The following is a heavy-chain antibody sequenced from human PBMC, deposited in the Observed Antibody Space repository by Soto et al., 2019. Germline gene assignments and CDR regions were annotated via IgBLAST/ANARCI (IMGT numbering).Heavy chain of an antibody. CDR3: AREDSIIIAAVSDF. CDR1: GFAFNNYF. CDR2: ISKSDYT. Sequence: GGSLRLSCTVSGFAFNNYFINWVRQAPGKGLEWVSSISKSDYTYYSDSVKGRFTISRDNAKNSVSLQMNTLSVEDTAVYYCAREDSIIIAAVSDFWGQGTLVTVSS. V-gene: IGHV3-21*01. D-gene: IGHD6-6*01. J-gene: IGHJ4*02.